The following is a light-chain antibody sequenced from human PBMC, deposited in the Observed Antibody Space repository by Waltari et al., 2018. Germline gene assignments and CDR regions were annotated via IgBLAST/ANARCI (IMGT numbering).Light chain of an antibody. CDR3: QQYYSGRT. V-gene: IGKV4-1*01. J-gene: IGKJ1*01. CDR2: WSS. CDR1: QSVLFSSSNKNY. Sequence: EMVMTQSQASLAVFLGERASTNFQSSQSVLFSSSNKNYLAWYQQKPGQPPKLLIYWSSTRESGVPDRFSGSGSGRDFTLTFSSLQAEDVAVYYCQQYYSGRTFGQGTKVEIK.